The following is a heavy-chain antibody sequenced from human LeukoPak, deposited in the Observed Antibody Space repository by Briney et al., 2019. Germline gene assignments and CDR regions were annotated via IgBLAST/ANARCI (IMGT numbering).Heavy chain of an antibody. CDR2: VYYRGNT. V-gene: IGHV4-39*01. CDR1: GGSINSSSYY. Sequence: SETLSLTCTVSGGSINSSSYYWGWIRQPQGKGLESIGSVYYRGNTYYNPSLKSRVTISVDTSKNHFSLRLSSVTAADTAVYYCARHLTTVTTGFDYWGQGTLVTVSS. D-gene: IGHD4-11*01. J-gene: IGHJ4*02. CDR3: ARHLTTVTTGFDY.